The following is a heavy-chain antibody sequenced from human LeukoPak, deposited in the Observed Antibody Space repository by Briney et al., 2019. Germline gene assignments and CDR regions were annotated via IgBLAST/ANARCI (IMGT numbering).Heavy chain of an antibody. J-gene: IGHJ4*02. Sequence: XSCAASGFTFSSYAMSWVRQAPGKGLEWVSAISGSGGSRYYADSVKGRFTISRDNCKKKVYLQMNSLRAEDTAVYYCASYSSGWYGYFDYWGQGTLVTVSS. CDR2: ISGSGGSR. CDR3: ASYSSGWYGYFDY. CDR1: GFTFSSYA. D-gene: IGHD6-19*01. V-gene: IGHV3-23*01.